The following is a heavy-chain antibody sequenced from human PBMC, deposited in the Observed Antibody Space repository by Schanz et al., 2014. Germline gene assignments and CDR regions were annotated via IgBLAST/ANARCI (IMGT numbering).Heavy chain of an antibody. V-gene: IGHV3-48*01. CDR1: GFTFSTSA. CDR2: VSRSTPDI. D-gene: IGHD3-3*01. J-gene: IGHJ4*02. CDR3: VRDSFFAFDY. Sequence: EVQLVESGGGLVKPGGSLRLSCAASGFTFSTSAMSWVRQVPGKGLEWVSYVSRSTPDIYYADSVKGRFTMSRDNAKNSVFLQMNSLRAEDTAVYYCVRDSFFAFDYWGQGTLVTVSS.